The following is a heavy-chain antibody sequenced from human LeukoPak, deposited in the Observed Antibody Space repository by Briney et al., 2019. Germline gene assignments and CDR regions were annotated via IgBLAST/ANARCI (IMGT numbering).Heavy chain of an antibody. V-gene: IGHV1-46*01. J-gene: IGHJ5*02. CDR2: INPSGGST. CDR1: GYTFTSYY. D-gene: IGHD2-2*01. CDR3: ARAPIGYCSSTSCHYNWFDP. Sequence: ASVKVSCKASGYTFTSYYMHWVRQAPGQGLEWMGIINPSGGSTSYAQKFQGRVTMTRDTSTSTVYMELSSLRSEDTAVYYCARAPIGYCSSTSCHYNWFDPWGQGTLVTVSS.